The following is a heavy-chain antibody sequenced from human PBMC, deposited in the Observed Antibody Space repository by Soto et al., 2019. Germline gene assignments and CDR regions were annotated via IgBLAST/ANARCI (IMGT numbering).Heavy chain of an antibody. Sequence: QVQLVQSGAEVKKPGSSVKVSCKASGGTFSSYAISWVRQAPGQGLEWMGGIIPIFGTASYAQKFQGRGTITADESTSTTYMELSSPRSEDTAVYYCARESRYCSGGSCYFLPGIDYWGQGTLVTVSS. D-gene: IGHD2-15*01. J-gene: IGHJ4*02. V-gene: IGHV1-69*12. CDR1: GGTFSSYA. CDR2: IIPIFGTA. CDR3: ARESRYCSGGSCYFLPGIDY.